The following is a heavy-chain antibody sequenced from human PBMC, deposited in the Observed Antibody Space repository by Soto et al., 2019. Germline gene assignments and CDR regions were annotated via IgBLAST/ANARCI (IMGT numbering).Heavy chain of an antibody. CDR1: GFTFSSYW. CDR3: ARVSNIVLVPAALRSYYYYYGMDV. J-gene: IGHJ6*02. CDR2: IKQDGSEK. D-gene: IGHD2-2*01. V-gene: IGHV3-7*01. Sequence: GGSLRLSCAASGFTFSSYWMSWVRQAPGKGLEWVANIKQDGSEKYYVDSVKGRFTISRDNAKNSLYLQMNSLRAEDTAVYYCARVSNIVLVPAALRSYYYYYGMDVWGQGTTVTVSS.